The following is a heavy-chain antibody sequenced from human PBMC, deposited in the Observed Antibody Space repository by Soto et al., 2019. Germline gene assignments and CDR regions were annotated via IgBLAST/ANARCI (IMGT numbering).Heavy chain of an antibody. CDR3: ARDHESIAARPLDY. V-gene: IGHV1-18*04. CDR1: GYTFTSYG. J-gene: IGHJ4*02. CDR2: ISAYNGNT. Sequence: ASVKVSCKASGYTFTSYGISWVRRAPGQGLEWMGWISAYNGNTNYAQKLQGRVTMTTDTSTSTAYMELRSLRSDDTAVYYCARDHESIAARPLDYWGQGTLVTVSS. D-gene: IGHD6-6*01.